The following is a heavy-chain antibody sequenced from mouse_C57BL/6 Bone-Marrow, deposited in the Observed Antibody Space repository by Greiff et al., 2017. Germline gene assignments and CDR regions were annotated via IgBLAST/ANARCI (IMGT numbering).Heavy chain of an antibody. J-gene: IGHJ2*01. CDR1: GFTFSDYG. CDR2: ISSGGGTI. Sequence: EVKLVESGGGLVKPGGSLKLSCAASGFTFSDYGMHWVRQAPEQGLEWIAYISSGGGTIYYADTVQGRFTISRDNAKNTLFLQMTSLRSEVTAMYYFDSDLYDYDGDFDDWGTGTTLTVSS. V-gene: IGHV5-17*01. D-gene: IGHD2-4*01. CDR3: DSDLYDYDGDFDD.